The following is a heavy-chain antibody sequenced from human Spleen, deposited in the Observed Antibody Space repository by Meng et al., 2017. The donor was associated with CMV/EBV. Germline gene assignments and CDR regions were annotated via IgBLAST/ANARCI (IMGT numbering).Heavy chain of an antibody. V-gene: IGHV3-48*04. J-gene: IGHJ6*02. CDR2: ISGSSGII. Sequence: GESLKISCAASGLTFSSYSMNWVRQAPGKGLEWISYISGSSGIIYYADSVKGRFTVSRDNARNSLYLQMNSLRAEDTAVYYCARDQRHDSGNYYYYGMDVWGQGTTVTVSS. CDR3: ARDQRHDSGNYYYYGMDV. CDR1: GLTFSSYS. D-gene: IGHD3-10*01.